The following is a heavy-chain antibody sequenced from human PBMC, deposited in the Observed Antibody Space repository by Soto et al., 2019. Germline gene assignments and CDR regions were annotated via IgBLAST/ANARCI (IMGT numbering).Heavy chain of an antibody. CDR3: ARDGLEDYGDYPGWYFDL. CDR2: IYSGGST. V-gene: IGHV3-53*01. CDR1: GFTFTRYE. D-gene: IGHD4-17*01. J-gene: IGHJ2*01. Sequence: PGGSLRLSCAASGFTFTRYEMNWVRQAPGKGLQWVSVIYSGGSTYYADSVKGRFTISRDNSKNTLYLQMNSLRAEDTAVYYCARDGLEDYGDYPGWYFDLWGRGTLVTVSS.